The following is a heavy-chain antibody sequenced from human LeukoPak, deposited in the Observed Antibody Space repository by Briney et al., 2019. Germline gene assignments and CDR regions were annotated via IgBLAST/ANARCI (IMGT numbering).Heavy chain of an antibody. CDR2: INAGNGNT. CDR1: GYTFTSYA. Sequence: ASVKVSCKASGYTFTSYAMHWVRQAPGQRLEWMGWINAGNGNTKYSQKFQGRVTITRDTSASTVYMELSSLRSEDTAVYYCVREDQSNTRSYFDYWGQGALVTVSS. CDR3: VREDQSNTRSYFDY. V-gene: IGHV1-3*01. J-gene: IGHJ4*02. D-gene: IGHD1/OR15-1a*01.